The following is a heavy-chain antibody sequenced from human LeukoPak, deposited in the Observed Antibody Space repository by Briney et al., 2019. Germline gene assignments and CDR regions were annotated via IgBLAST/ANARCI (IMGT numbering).Heavy chain of an antibody. CDR2: ISYDGSNK. Sequence: GGSLRLSCAASGFTFSSYAMHWVRQAPGKGLEWVAVISYDGSNKYYADSVKGRSTISRDNSKNTLYLQMNSLRAEDTAVYYCARDGGYYDFDYWGQGTLVTVSS. CDR1: GFTFSSYA. D-gene: IGHD3-22*01. J-gene: IGHJ4*02. V-gene: IGHV3-30-3*01. CDR3: ARDGGYYDFDY.